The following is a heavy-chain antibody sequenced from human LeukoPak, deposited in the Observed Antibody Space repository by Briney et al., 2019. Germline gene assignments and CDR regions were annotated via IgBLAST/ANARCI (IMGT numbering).Heavy chain of an antibody. CDR2: IIPIFGTA. D-gene: IGHD1-26*01. V-gene: IGHV1-69*05. CDR1: GGTFSSYA. J-gene: IGHJ4*02. CDR3: ARDLMTPPGILYDY. Sequence: GASVKLCCKASGGTFSSYAISWVRQAPGQGLGWMGGIIPIFGTANYAQKFQGRGTITTDESTSTAYMELSSLRSDDTAVYYCARDLMTPPGILYDYWGQGTLVTVSS.